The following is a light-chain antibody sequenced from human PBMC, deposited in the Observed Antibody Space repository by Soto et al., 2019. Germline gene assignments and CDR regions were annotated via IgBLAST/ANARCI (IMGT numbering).Light chain of an antibody. CDR3: QQRSNWPIT. V-gene: IGKV3-11*01. J-gene: IGKJ5*01. CDR1: QSVSSY. Sequence: EIVLTQSPATLSLSPGERATLSCRASQSVSSYLAWYQQKPGQAPRLLIYDASNMATGIPARFSGSGSGTDFTLTINSLEPDDFAVYYCQQRSNWPITFGQGTRLEIK. CDR2: DAS.